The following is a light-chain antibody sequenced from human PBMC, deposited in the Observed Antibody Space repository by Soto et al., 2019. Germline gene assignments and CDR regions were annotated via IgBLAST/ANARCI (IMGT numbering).Light chain of an antibody. CDR3: NSYTSSTTLV. V-gene: IGLV2-14*01. CDR2: EVS. J-gene: IGLJ2*01. CDR1: SSDVGAYNY. Sequence: QSALTQPASVSGSPGQSITISCTGTSSDVGAYNYVSWYQQHPGKAPKLIIYEVSNRPSGVSNRFSGSKSGSTASLTISGLQAEDEADYYCNSYTSSTTLVFGGGTKLTVL.